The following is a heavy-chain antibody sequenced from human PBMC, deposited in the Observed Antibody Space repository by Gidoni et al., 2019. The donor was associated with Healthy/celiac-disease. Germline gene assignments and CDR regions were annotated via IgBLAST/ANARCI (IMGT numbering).Heavy chain of an antibody. V-gene: IGHV4-31*01. J-gene: IGHJ3*02. CDR2: IYYSGST. CDR3: ARGASTYGSGPGTDAFDI. D-gene: IGHD1-26*01. Sequence: QVQLQESGPGLVKPSQTLSLTCTVSGGSISSGGYYWSWIRQHPGKGLEWIGYIYYSGSTYYNPSLKSLVTISVDTSKNQFSLKLSSVTAADTAVYYCARGASTYGSGPGTDAFDIWGQGTMVTVSS. CDR1: GGSISSGGYY.